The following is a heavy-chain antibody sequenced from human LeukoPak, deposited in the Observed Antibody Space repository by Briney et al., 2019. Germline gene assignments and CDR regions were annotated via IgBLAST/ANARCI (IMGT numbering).Heavy chain of an antibody. Sequence: NPSETLSLTCTVSGGSISSYYWSWIRQPPGKGLEWIGYIYYSGSTNYNPSLKSRVTISVDTSKNQFSLKLSSVTAADTAVYYCARHTYYYGSGKPRTPVNAFDIWGQGTMVTVSS. D-gene: IGHD3-10*01. J-gene: IGHJ3*02. CDR1: GGSISSYY. V-gene: IGHV4-59*01. CDR2: IYYSGST. CDR3: ARHTYYYGSGKPRTPVNAFDI.